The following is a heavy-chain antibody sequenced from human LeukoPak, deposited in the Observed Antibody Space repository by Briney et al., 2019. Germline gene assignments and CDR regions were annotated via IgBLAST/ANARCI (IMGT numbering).Heavy chain of an antibody. J-gene: IGHJ4*02. CDR1: GVSISNYY. V-gene: IGHV4-4*07. Sequence: SETLSLTCTVSGVSISNYYWSWIRQPAGKGLEWIGRIYSSGSTNYNPSLKSRVTMSVVTSKNQFSLKLTSVTAADTAVYYCARGVSSGYYSVYYFDYWGQGTLVTVSS. D-gene: IGHD3-22*01. CDR3: ARGVSSGYYSVYYFDY. CDR2: IYSSGST.